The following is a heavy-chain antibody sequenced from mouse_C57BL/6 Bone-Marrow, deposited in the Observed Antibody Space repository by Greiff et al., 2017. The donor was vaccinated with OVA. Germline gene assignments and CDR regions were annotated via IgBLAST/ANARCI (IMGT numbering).Heavy chain of an antibody. V-gene: IGHV1-69*01. J-gene: IGHJ2*01. CDR2: IDPSDSYT. CDR1: GYTFTSYW. D-gene: IGHD1-1*01. Sequence: QVQLQQPGAELVMPGASVKLSCKASGYTFTSYWMHWVKQRPGQGLEWIGEIDPSDSYTNYNQKFKGKSTLTVDKSSSTAYMQLSSLTSEDSAVYYCARLDYGSSYNFDYWGQGTTLTVSS. CDR3: ARLDYGSSYNFDY.